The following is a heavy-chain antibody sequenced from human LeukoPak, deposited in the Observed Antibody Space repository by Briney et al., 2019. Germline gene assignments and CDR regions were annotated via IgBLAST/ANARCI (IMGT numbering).Heavy chain of an antibody. CDR1: GFTFSSYG. CDR3: ARDLPDSSGYYLDY. CDR2: IWYDGSNK. D-gene: IGHD3-22*01. V-gene: IGHV3-33*01. Sequence: GRSLRPSCAASGFTFSSYGMHWVRQAPGKGLEWVAVIWYDGSNKYYADSVKGRFTISRDNSKNTLYLQMNSLRAEDTAVYYCARDLPDSSGYYLDYWGQGTLVTVSS. J-gene: IGHJ4*02.